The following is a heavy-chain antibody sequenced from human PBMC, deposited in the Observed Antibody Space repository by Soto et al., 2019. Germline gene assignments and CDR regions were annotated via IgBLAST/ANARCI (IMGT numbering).Heavy chain of an antibody. CDR2: ISAYNGNT. V-gene: IGHV1-18*04. CDR3: AREQFPSAVAGFDY. D-gene: IGHD6-19*01. CDR1: GYTFTTYG. J-gene: IGHJ4*02. Sequence: QVQLVQSGAEMKKPGASVKVSCKASGYTFTTYGISWVRQAPGQGLEWMGWISAYNGNTHYAQKLQGRVTMTTDTSTSTAYVELRSLRSADTAVYYCAREQFPSAVAGFDYWGQGTLVTVSS.